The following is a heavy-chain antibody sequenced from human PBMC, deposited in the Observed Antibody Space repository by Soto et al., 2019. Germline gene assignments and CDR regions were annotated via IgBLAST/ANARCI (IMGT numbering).Heavy chain of an antibody. CDR3: ARDRGNSGSYLDC. J-gene: IGHJ4*02. CDR2: ISYDGSNK. CDR1: GFTFSSYA. Sequence: QVQLVESGGGVVQPGRSLRLSCAASGFTFSSYAMHWVRQAPGKGLEWVAAISYDGSNKYYADSVKGRFTISRDNSKNSLYLQMNSLRAEDTAVYYCARDRGNSGSYLDCWGQGTLVTVSS. D-gene: IGHD1-26*01. V-gene: IGHV3-30-3*01.